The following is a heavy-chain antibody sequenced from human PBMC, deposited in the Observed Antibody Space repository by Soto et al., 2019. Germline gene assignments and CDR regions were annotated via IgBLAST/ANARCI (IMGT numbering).Heavy chain of an antibody. CDR3: IRDPYGST. D-gene: IGHD3-10*01. V-gene: IGHV3-15*01. J-gene: IGHJ5*02. CDR2: IKTTSDGGTI. CDR1: GFTFSTAW. Sequence: EVQLVESGGGLVKPGESLRLSCAASGFTFSTAWMTWVRQAPGRGLEWVARIKTTSDGGTIHYAAPVKGRFTIARDDSKDALFLQMHSLKIEATALYYCIRDPYGSTWGQGTLVTVSS.